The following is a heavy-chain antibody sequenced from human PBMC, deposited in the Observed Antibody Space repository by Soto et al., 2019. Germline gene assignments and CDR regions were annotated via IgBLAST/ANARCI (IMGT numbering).Heavy chain of an antibody. CDR2: ISSSSSTI. CDR3: ARHSSTGYYYYYYGMDV. CDR1: GFTFSSYS. Sequence: GGSLRLSCAASGFTFSSYSMNWVRQAPGKGLEWVSYISSSSSTIYYADSVKGRFTISRDNAKNSLYLQMNSLRDEDTAVYYCARHSSTGYYYYYYGMDVWGQGTTVTVSS. J-gene: IGHJ6*02. V-gene: IGHV3-48*02. D-gene: IGHD2-2*01.